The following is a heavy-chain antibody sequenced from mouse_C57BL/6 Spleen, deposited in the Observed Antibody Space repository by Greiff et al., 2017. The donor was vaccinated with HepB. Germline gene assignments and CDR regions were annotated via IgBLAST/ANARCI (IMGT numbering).Heavy chain of an antibody. CDR1: GYAFTNYL. Sequence: VQLQQSGAELVRPGTSVKVSCKASGYAFTNYLIEWVKQRPGQGLEWIGVINPGSGGTNYNEKFKGKATLTADKSSSTAYMQLSSLTSEDSAVYFCARSDDLYAMDYWGQGTSVTVSS. CDR3: ARSDDLYAMDY. CDR2: INPGSGGT. J-gene: IGHJ4*01. V-gene: IGHV1-54*01. D-gene: IGHD2-12*01.